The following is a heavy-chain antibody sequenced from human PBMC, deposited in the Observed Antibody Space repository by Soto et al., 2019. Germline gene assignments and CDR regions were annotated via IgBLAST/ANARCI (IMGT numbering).Heavy chain of an antibody. V-gene: IGHV3-21*06. J-gene: IGHJ4*02. CDR1: GVSFSDYS. CDR2: ITGNSEYK. CDR3: ARSGELLQTFDS. Sequence: EVQLVESGGGLVKPGGSLRLSCVVSGVSFSDYSMNWVRQAPGQGLEWVSLITGNSEYKYYACSVKGRFTVSRDNAKNSLYLQMNSLTVEDTAVYYCARSGELLQTFDSWGQGTLVTVSS. D-gene: IGHD1-26*01.